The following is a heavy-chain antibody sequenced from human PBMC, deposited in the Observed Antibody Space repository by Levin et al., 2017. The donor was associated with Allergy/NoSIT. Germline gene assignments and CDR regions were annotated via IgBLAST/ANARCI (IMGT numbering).Heavy chain of an antibody. J-gene: IGHJ4*02. CDR3: ARDTAGGPGQFDY. D-gene: IGHD3-10*01. Sequence: GGSLRLSCAASGFTFSSYSMNWVRQAPGKGLEWVSYISSSSSTIYYADSVKGRFTISRDNAKNSLYLQMNSLRSEDTAVYYCARDTAGGPGQFDYWGQGTLVTVSS. V-gene: IGHV3-48*01. CDR1: GFTFSSYS. CDR2: ISSSSSTI.